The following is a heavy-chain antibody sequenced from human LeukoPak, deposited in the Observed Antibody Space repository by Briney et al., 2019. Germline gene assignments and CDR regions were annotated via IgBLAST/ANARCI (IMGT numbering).Heavy chain of an antibody. J-gene: IGHJ6*03. Sequence: GGSLRLSCAASGFTFSSYEMNWVRQAPGKGLEWVSYISSSGSTIYYADSVKGRFTISRDNAKNSLYLQMNSLRAEDTAVYYCARVGWELPPAVKVVDNYYYYYMDVWGKGTTVTVSS. CDR1: GFTFSSYE. D-gene: IGHD1-26*01. V-gene: IGHV3-48*03. CDR2: ISSSGSTI. CDR3: ARVGWELPPAVKVVDNYYYYYMDV.